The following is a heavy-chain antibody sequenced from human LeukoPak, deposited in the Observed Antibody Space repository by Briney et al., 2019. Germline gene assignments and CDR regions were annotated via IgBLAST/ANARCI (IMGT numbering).Heavy chain of an antibody. CDR1: GGSISSSNW. V-gene: IGHV4-4*02. CDR3: ASTSGYDRRYYYYYGMDV. D-gene: IGHD5-12*01. Sequence: PSETLSLTCAVSGGSISSSNWWSWVRQPPGKGLEWIGEINHSGSTNYNPSLKSRVTISVDTSKNQFSLKLSSVTAADTAVYYCASTSGYDRRYYYYYGMDVWGQGTTVTVSS. J-gene: IGHJ6*02. CDR2: INHSGST.